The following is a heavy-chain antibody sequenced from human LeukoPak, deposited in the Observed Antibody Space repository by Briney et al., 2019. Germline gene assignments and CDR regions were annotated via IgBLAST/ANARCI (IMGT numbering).Heavy chain of an antibody. Sequence: EASVKVSCKASGGTFSSYAISWVRQAPGQGLEWMGGIIPIFGTANYAQKFQGRVTITADESTSTAYMELSSLRSEDTAVYYCARDISSSRGVDYWGQGTLNTVSS. CDR1: GGTFSSYA. CDR2: IIPIFGTA. CDR3: ARDISSSRGVDY. V-gene: IGHV1-69*13. D-gene: IGHD6-13*01. J-gene: IGHJ4*02.